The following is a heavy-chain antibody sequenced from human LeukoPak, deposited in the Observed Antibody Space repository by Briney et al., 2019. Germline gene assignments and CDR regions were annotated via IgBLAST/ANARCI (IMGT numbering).Heavy chain of an antibody. J-gene: IGHJ5*02. CDR2: INPNSGGT. CDR3: ARFVARYCSGGSCSNWFDP. CDR1: GYTFTGYY. D-gene: IGHD2-15*01. V-gene: IGHV1-2*06. Sequence: ASVKVSCEASGYTFTGYYMHLVRQAPGQGLEWMGRINPNSGGTNYAQKFQGRVTMTRDTSISTAYMELSRLRSDDTAVYYCARFVARYCSGGSCSNWFDPWGQGTLVTVSS.